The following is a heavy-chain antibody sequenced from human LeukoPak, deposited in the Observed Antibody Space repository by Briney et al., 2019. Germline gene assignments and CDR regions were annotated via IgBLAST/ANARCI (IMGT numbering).Heavy chain of an antibody. D-gene: IGHD1-7*01. CDR3: NTFKAGTAAFGY. Sequence: PGGSLRLSCTASGFPFSSYAMSWVRQAPGKGLEWDGRIKSKTDGGTTDYAAPVKVKFTISRDDSKNTLYLQMSSLKTEDTAVYYCNTFKAGTAAFGYWGHGTLVTVSS. J-gene: IGHJ5*01. V-gene: IGHV3-15*01. CDR2: IKSKTDGGTT. CDR1: GFPFSSYA.